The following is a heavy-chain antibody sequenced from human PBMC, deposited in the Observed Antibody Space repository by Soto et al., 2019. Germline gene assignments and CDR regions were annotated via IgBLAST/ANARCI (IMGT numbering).Heavy chain of an antibody. CDR3: AKAYSFYSYYYGMDV. V-gene: IGHV3-43*01. J-gene: IGHJ6*02. CDR2: ISWDGGST. D-gene: IGHD4-4*01. Sequence: GGSLRLSCAASGFTFDDYTMHWVRQAPGKGLEWVSLISWDGGSTYYADSVKGRFTISRDNSKNSLYLQMSSLRTEDTALYYCAKAYSFYSYYYGMDVWGQGTTVTVAS. CDR1: GFTFDDYT.